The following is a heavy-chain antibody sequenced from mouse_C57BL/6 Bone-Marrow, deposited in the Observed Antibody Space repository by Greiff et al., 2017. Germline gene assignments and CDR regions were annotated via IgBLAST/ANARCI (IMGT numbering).Heavy chain of an antibody. CDR2: IDPANGNT. V-gene: IGHV14-3*01. CDR3: ARWGTTVVKDYFDY. CDR1: GFNIKNTY. Sequence: VQVVESVAELVRPGASVKLSCTASGFNIKNTYMHWVKQRPEQGLEWIGRIDPANGNTKYAPKFQGKAPITADTSSNTAYLQLSSLTSEDTAIYYCARWGTTVVKDYFDYWGQGTTLTVSS. J-gene: IGHJ2*01. D-gene: IGHD1-1*01.